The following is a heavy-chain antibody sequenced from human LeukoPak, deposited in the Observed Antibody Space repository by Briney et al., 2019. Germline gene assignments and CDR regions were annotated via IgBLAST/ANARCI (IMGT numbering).Heavy chain of an antibody. CDR2: ISGSGGST. D-gene: IGHD1-14*01. Sequence: GGSLRLSCAASGFTFSTYSMNWVRQAPGKGLEWVSAISGSGGSTYYADSVKGRFTISRDNSKNTLYLQMESLRAEDTAVYYCARGPGLMNYWGQGTLVTVSS. V-gene: IGHV3-23*01. CDR1: GFTFSTYS. CDR3: ARGPGLMNY. J-gene: IGHJ4*02.